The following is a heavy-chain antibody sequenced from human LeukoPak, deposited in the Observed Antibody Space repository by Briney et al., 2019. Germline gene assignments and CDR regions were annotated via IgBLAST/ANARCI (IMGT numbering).Heavy chain of an antibody. CDR2: INTNTGNP. V-gene: IGHV7-4-1*02. Sequence: GASVKVSCKAFGYTFTSNYMHWVRQAPGQGPEWMGWINTNTGNPTYAQGFTGRFVFSLDTSVSTAYLQISSLKAEDTAVYYCARDISIAARLPDYWGQGTLVTVSS. CDR1: GYTFTSNY. CDR3: ARDISIAARLPDY. D-gene: IGHD6-6*01. J-gene: IGHJ4*02.